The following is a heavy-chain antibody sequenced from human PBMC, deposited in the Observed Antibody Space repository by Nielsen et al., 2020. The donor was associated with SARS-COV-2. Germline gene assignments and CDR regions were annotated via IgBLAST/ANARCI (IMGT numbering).Heavy chain of an antibody. D-gene: IGHD3-3*01. CDR3: ARGKRITIFGVVIIGNQPKLNWFDP. Sequence: GGSLRLSCKASGYTFTSYAMHWVRQAPGQRLEWMGWINAGNGNTKYSQKFQGRVTMTRDTSTSTVYMELSSLRSEDTAVYYCARGKRITIFGVVIIGNQPKLNWFDPWGQGTLVTVSS. CDR1: GYTFTSYA. CDR2: INAGNGNT. V-gene: IGHV1-3*01. J-gene: IGHJ5*02.